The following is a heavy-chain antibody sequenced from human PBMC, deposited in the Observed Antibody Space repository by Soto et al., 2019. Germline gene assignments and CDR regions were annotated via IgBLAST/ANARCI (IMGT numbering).Heavy chain of an antibody. CDR3: ITENVAWNDVFGDY. CDR1: GFSFNYAW. V-gene: IGHV3-15*01. CDR2: IKSKNDGGTT. D-gene: IGHD1-1*01. Sequence: PGGSLRLSCEASGFSFNYAWMSWVRQAPGKGLEWVGRIKSKNDGGTTEYAAPVKGRFTISRDDSKRTLYLQMNSLKTEDTAVYYCITENVAWNDVFGDYWGQGTLVTVSS. J-gene: IGHJ4*02.